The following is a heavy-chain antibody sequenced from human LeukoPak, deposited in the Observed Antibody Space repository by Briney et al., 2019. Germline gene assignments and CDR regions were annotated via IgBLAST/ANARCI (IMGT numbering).Heavy chain of an antibody. Sequence: ASVKVSCKASGYTFTGYYMHWVRQVPGQGLEWMGWIDPNSGGTNYAQKFQGRVTMTRDTSISTAYMELSRLRSDDTAVYYCARVQPYSMEAFDIWGQGTMVTVSS. CDR1: GYTFTGYY. CDR3: ARVQPYSMEAFDI. V-gene: IGHV1-2*02. D-gene: IGHD6-13*01. J-gene: IGHJ3*02. CDR2: IDPNSGGT.